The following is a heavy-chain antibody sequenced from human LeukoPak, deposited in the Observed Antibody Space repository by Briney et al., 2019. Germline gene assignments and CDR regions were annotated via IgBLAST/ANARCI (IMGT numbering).Heavy chain of an antibody. Sequence: SETLSLTCTVSGGSINSNSYYWGWIRQPPGKGLEYIGSIYYSGSTYYNPSLKSRVTISVDTSKNQFSLKLRSVTAADTAVYYCARHSSDSGYYSPYYFDYWGQGTLVTVSS. V-gene: IGHV4-39*01. CDR3: ARHSSDSGYYSPYYFDY. J-gene: IGHJ4*02. CDR2: IYYSGST. CDR1: GGSINSNSYY. D-gene: IGHD3-22*01.